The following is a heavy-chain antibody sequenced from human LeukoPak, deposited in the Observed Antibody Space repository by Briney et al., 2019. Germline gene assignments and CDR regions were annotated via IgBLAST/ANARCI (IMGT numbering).Heavy chain of an antibody. J-gene: IGHJ4*02. Sequence: GGSLRLSCAASGFTFSSYGMHWVRQAPGKGLEWVAVIWYDGSNKYYADSVKGRFTISRDNSKNTLYLQMNSLRAEDTAVYYCARDGPMHGSERGLDYWGQGTLVTDSS. CDR3: ARDGPMHGSERGLDY. CDR2: IWYDGSNK. V-gene: IGHV3-33*01. D-gene: IGHD3-10*01. CDR1: GFTFSSYG.